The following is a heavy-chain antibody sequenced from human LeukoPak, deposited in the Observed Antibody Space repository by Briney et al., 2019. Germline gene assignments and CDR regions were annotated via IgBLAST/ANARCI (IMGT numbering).Heavy chain of an antibody. V-gene: IGHV4-39*07. D-gene: IGHD6-6*01. CDR3: ARVHHRPIAARLDFDY. CDR1: GGSISSGNSY. CDR2: INHSGST. Sequence: SETLSLTCTVSGGSISSGNSYWSWIRQPPGKGLEWIGEINHSGSTNYNPSLKSRVTISVDTSKNQSSLKLSSVTAADTAVYYCARVHHRPIAARLDFDYWGQGTLVTVSS. J-gene: IGHJ4*02.